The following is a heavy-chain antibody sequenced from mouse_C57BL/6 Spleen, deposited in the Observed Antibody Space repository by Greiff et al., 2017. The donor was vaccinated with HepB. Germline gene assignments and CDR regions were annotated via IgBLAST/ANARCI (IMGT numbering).Heavy chain of an antibody. CDR3: ARGGNYYGSSYVGWYFDV. Sequence: VHLVESGAELVKPGASVKMSCKASGYTFTTYPIEWMKQNHGKSLEWIGNFHPYNDDTKYNEKFKGKATLTVEKSSSTVYLELSRLTSDDSAVYYCARGGNYYGSSYVGWYFDVWGTGTTVTVSS. D-gene: IGHD1-1*01. V-gene: IGHV1-47*01. J-gene: IGHJ1*03. CDR1: GYTFTTYP. CDR2: FHPYNDDT.